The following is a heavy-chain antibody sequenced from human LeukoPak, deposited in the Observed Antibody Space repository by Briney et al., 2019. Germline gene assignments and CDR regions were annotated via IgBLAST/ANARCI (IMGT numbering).Heavy chain of an antibody. V-gene: IGHV4-61*02. CDR3: ARSMVRGVLDY. CDR1: GGSISSGSYY. CDR2: IYTSGST. Sequence: SQTLSLTCTVSGGSISSGSYYWSWIRQPAGKGLEWIGRIYTSGSTNYNPSLKRRVTISVDTSKNQFSLKLSSVTAADTAVYYCARSMVRGVLDYWGQGTLVTVSS. J-gene: IGHJ4*02. D-gene: IGHD3-10*01.